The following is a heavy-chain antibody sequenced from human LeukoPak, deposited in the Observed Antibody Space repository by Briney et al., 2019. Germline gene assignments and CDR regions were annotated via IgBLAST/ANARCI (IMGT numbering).Heavy chain of an antibody. D-gene: IGHD3-3*01. V-gene: IGHV3-74*01. Sequence: PGGSLRLSCAASGFTFSDYWIHWVRQAPGKGLVWVSRINTDGSITNYADSVKGRFSISRDNAKNTLYLQMSSLRAEDTALYYCAKDMNDFWGYYYFDYWGQGTLVTVSS. CDR3: AKDMNDFWGYYYFDY. CDR1: GFTFSDYW. J-gene: IGHJ4*02. CDR2: INTDGSIT.